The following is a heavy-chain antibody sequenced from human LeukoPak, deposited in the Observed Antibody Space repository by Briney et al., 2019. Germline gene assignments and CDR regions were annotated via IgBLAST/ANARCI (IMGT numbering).Heavy chain of an antibody. J-gene: IGHJ3*02. D-gene: IGHD2/OR15-2a*01. CDR2: VSSNGAST. CDR1: GFTFSNYP. CDR3: AREISRGFDI. Sequence: GGSLRLSCAASGFTFSNYPMHWVRQAPGKGLESVSAVSSNGASTYCENSVKDRFTVSRDNSKNTLYLQLGSLRAEDTAVYYCAREISRGFDIWGQGTMVTVSS. V-gene: IGHV3-64*01.